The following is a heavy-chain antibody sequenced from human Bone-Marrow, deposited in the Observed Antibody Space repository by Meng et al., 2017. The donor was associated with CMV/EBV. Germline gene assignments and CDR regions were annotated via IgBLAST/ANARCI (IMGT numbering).Heavy chain of an antibody. D-gene: IGHD3-3*01. V-gene: IGHV3-53*01. CDR2: IYSGGST. J-gene: IGHJ4*02. CDR3: ARAANYDFWSGYYPFDY. Sequence: GGSLRLSCAASGFTVSSNYMSWVRQAPGKGLEWVSVIYSGGSTYYADSVKGRFTISRDNAKNSLYLQMNSLRAEDTAVYYCARAANYDFWSGYYPFDYWGQGTLVTVSS. CDR1: GFTVSSNY.